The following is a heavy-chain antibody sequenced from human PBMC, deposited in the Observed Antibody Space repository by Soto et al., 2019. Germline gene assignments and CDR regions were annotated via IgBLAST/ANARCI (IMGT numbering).Heavy chain of an antibody. CDR2: IYYSGRT. V-gene: IGHV4-59*08. CDR1: GGSISSYY. D-gene: IGHD3-16*02. CDR3: ARRVDYVWGSYRYSPYFDY. J-gene: IGHJ4*02. Sequence: SETLSLTCTVSGGSISSYYWSWIRQPPGKGLEWIGYIYYSGRTNYNPSLKSRDTISEDTTKNQISRKLTTVTAADTAVFYCARRVDYVWGSYRYSPYFDYWGQGTLVTVS.